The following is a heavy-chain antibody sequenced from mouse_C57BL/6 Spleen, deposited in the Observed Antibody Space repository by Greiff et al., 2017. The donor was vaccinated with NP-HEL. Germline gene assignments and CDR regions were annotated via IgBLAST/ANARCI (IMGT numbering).Heavy chain of an antibody. CDR2: ISDGGSYT. Sequence: EVQLVESGGGLVKPGGSLKLSCAASGFTFSSYAMSWVRQTPEKRLEWVATISDGGSYTYYPDNVKGRFTISRDNAKNNLYLQMSHLKSEDTAMYYCARDRGTTAGTDYFDYWGQGTTLTVSS. CDR3: ARDRGTTAGTDYFDY. D-gene: IGHD1-2*01. J-gene: IGHJ2*01. V-gene: IGHV5-4*01. CDR1: GFTFSSYA.